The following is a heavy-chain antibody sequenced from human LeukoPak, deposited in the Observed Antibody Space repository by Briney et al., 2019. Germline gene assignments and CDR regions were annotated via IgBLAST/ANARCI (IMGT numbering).Heavy chain of an antibody. CDR3: ARVTGTTPFDC. Sequence: ASVKVSCKASGYAFTGYYLHWVRQAPGQGLEWMGWINPKSGGTNSVQKFQGRVTMTRDTSISTAYMDLSSLRSDDTAVYFCARVTGTTPFDCWGQGTLVTVSS. V-gene: IGHV1-2*02. CDR1: GYAFTGYY. CDR2: INPKSGGT. D-gene: IGHD1-1*01. J-gene: IGHJ4*02.